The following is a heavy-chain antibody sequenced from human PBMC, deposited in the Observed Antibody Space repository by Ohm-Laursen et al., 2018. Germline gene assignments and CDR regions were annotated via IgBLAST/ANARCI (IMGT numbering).Heavy chain of an antibody. J-gene: IGHJ4*02. D-gene: IGHD3-22*01. Sequence: GSLRLSCAASGFIFSGYEMNWVRQAPGKGLEWVSNISSSGSTIKYADSAKGRFTISRDNAKNSLYLQMNSLRAEDTAVYYCARDGSSGYSDYWGQGTLVTVSS. V-gene: IGHV3-48*03. CDR3: ARDGSSGYSDY. CDR1: GFIFSGYE. CDR2: ISSSGSTI.